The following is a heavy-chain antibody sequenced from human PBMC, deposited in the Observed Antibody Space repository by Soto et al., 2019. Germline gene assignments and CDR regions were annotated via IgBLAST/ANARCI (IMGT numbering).Heavy chain of an antibody. CDR2: IFPGDSET. CDR1: GYSFTNFW. Sequence: EVQLVQSGAVVKKPGESLQISCKVSGYSFTNFWIGWVRQMPGQGLEWMGIIFPGDSETRYSPSFEGQVTISVDKSIATAYLQWSSLKASDSAMYYCARSYSSAWFGAEFDYWGQGTLVTVSS. J-gene: IGHJ4*02. V-gene: IGHV5-51*01. D-gene: IGHD6-19*01. CDR3: ARSYSSAWFGAEFDY.